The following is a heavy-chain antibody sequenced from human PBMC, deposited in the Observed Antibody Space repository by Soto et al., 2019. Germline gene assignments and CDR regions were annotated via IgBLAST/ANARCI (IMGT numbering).Heavy chain of an antibody. CDR2: IYYSGST. CDR1: GGSISSGGYY. CDR3: ARDSNYDILTGYYKNFDY. V-gene: IGHV4-31*03. D-gene: IGHD3-9*01. J-gene: IGHJ4*02. Sequence: SETLSLTCTVSGGSISSGGYYWSWIRQHPGKGLEWIGYIYYSGSTYYNPSLKSRVTISVDTSKNQFSLKLSSVTAADTAVYYCARDSNYDILTGYYKNFDYWGQGTLVTVSS.